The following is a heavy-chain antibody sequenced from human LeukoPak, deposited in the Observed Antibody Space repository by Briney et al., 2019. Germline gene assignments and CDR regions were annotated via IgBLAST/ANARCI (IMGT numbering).Heavy chain of an antibody. CDR1: GGSISRYY. Sequence: SSETLSLTCTVSGGSISRYYWSWIRQPPGKGLEWIGYIYYSGSTNYNPSLKSRVTISVDTSKNQFSLKLSSVTAADTAVYYCARGRYGDYSVDWGQGTLVTVSS. J-gene: IGHJ4*02. D-gene: IGHD4-17*01. V-gene: IGHV4-59*01. CDR2: IYYSGST. CDR3: ARGRYGDYSVD.